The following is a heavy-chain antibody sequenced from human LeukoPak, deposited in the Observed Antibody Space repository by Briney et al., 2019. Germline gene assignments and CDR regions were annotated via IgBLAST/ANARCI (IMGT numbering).Heavy chain of an antibody. CDR3: ACLPYAFDI. CDR1: GYTFTAYD. J-gene: IGHJ3*02. Sequence: GASVKVSCKASGYTFTAYDIHWVRQAPGQGLEWMALINPSGGSTHYAQKFQGRVTVTRDTSTSTVYMELTSLRSEDTAVYYCACLPYAFDIWGQGTMVTVSS. CDR2: INPSGGST. V-gene: IGHV1-46*01.